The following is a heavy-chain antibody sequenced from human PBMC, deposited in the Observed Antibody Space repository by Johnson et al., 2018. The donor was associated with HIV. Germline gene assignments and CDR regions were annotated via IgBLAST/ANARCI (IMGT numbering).Heavy chain of an antibody. J-gene: IGHJ3*02. V-gene: IGHV3-30*18. CDR3: AKERRAPRAFDI. CDR2: ISYDGNNK. Sequence: QVQLVESGGGVVQPGRSLRLSCVASRFTFRRYGMDRVRQAPGKGLEWGAVISYDGNNKYYVDSVKGRFTISRDNSKNTLYLQMNSLRPEDTAVYYCAKERRAPRAFDIWGQGTMVTVSS. CDR1: RFTFRRYG.